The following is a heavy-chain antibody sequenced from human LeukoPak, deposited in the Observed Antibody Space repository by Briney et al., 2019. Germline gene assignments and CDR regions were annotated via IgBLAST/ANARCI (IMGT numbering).Heavy chain of an antibody. CDR1: GGSISSGGYY. CDR2: IYYSGST. CDR3: ASSVSSWYRSFDY. Sequence: SQTLSLTCTVSGGSISSGGYYWSWIRQHPGKGLEWIGYIYYSGSTYYNPSLKSRVTISVDRSKNQFSLKLSSVTAADTAVYYCASSVSSWYRSFDYWGQGTLVTVSS. V-gene: IGHV4-31*03. J-gene: IGHJ4*02. D-gene: IGHD6-13*01.